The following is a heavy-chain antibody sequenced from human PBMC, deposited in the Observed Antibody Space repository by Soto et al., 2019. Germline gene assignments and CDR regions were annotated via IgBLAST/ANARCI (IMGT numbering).Heavy chain of an antibody. CDR1: GGSISSYY. CDR2: IYYRRST. CDR3: ARGDYYASGPGAYYYGMDV. V-gene: IGHV4-59*01. Sequence: PSETLSLTGTVSGGSISSYYWSWIRQPPGKGLEWIGYIYYRRSTNYNPSLKSRVTISVDTSKNQFSLKLRSVTAADTAVYYCARGDYYASGPGAYYYGMDVWGQGTTVTVSS. D-gene: IGHD3-10*01. J-gene: IGHJ6*02.